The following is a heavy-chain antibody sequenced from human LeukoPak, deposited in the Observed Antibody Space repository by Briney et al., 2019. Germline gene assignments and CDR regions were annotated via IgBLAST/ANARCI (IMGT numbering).Heavy chain of an antibody. J-gene: IGHJ6*03. CDR3: AKEPTRIAARPYYYHSLDV. D-gene: IGHD6-6*01. CDR2: IRYDGRNK. CDR1: GFTSSSHG. V-gene: IGHV3-30*02. Sequence: SRGALRLSRAAPGFTSSSHGTHWVRQAPGKGLEWGAFIRYDGRNKYYADSVKGRFTICRDNSKNTLYLQMNSLRAEDKAVYYCAKEPTRIAARPYYYHSLDVWGKGTTVTVSS.